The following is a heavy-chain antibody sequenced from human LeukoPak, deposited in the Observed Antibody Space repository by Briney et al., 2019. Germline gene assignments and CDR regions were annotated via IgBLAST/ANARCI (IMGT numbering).Heavy chain of an antibody. CDR2: IDHSGST. D-gene: IGHD5-24*01. CDR1: GGSIINSNW. Sequence: SGTLSLTGAVSGGSIINSNWWSWVRQPPGKGLEWIGEIDHSGSTSYNPSLKSLVTMSVDRSQNQFSLRLRTVPAADTAVYYCARGLVEMATRYSDLWGRATLVTVSS. V-gene: IGHV4-4*02. CDR3: ARGLVEMATRYSDL. J-gene: IGHJ2*01.